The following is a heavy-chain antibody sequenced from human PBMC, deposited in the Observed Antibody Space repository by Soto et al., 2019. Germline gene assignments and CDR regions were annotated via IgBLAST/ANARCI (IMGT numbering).Heavy chain of an antibody. CDR2: ISSSTIYI. D-gene: IGHD5-18*01. CDR3: ARGIGYLQLCLREGDAFDI. CDR1: GFTFSSYS. V-gene: IGHV3-21*01. J-gene: IGHJ3*02. Sequence: GGSLRLSCAASGFTFSSYSMNWVRQAPGKGLEWVSSISSSTIYIYYADSLNGRFTISRDNANTSLYLQMNSLRAEDTAVYYCARGIGYLQLCLREGDAFDIWGQGTMVTVSS.